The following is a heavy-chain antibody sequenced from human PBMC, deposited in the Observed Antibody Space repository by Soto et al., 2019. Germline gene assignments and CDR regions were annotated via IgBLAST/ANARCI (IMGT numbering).Heavy chain of an antibody. V-gene: IGHV3-53*04. CDR1: GFTVSSNY. Sequence: EVQLVESGGGLVQPGGSLRLSCAASGFTVSSNYMSWVRQAPGKGLEWVSVIYSGGSTYYADSVKGRFTICRHNSKNTLYLQMNSLRAEDTAVYYCARVGMGDYIWGSYVLAYWGQGTLVTVSS. D-gene: IGHD3-16*01. CDR2: IYSGGST. J-gene: IGHJ4*02. CDR3: ARVGMGDYIWGSYVLAY.